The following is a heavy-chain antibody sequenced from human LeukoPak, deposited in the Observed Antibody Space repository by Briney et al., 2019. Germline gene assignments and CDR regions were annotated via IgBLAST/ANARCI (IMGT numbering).Heavy chain of an antibody. CDR3: ARSEIVVVTAIPSYYYYMDV. CDR2: INHSGNT. Sequence: SETLSLTCAVYGGSFSGYYWSWIRQPPGKGLEWIGEINHSGNTNYNPPLKSRVTISVDTSKNQFSLKLSSVTAADTAVYYCARSEIVVVTAIPSYYYYMDVWGKGTTVTVSS. D-gene: IGHD2-21*02. CDR1: GGSFSGYY. J-gene: IGHJ6*03. V-gene: IGHV4-34*01.